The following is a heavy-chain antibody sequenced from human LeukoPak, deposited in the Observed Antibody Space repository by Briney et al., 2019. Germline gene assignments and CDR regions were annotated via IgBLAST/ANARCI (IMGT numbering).Heavy chain of an antibody. CDR1: GFTFSSYG. V-gene: IGHV3-23*01. D-gene: IGHD3-22*01. CDR3: AKDQGSSGYYSTFDY. Sequence: GGSLRLSCAASGFTFSSYGMSWVRQAPGKGLEWVSAISGSGGSTYYADSVKGRFTISRDNSKNTLYLQMNSLRAEDTAVYYCAKDQGSSGYYSTFDYWGQGTLVSVSS. CDR2: ISGSGGST. J-gene: IGHJ4*02.